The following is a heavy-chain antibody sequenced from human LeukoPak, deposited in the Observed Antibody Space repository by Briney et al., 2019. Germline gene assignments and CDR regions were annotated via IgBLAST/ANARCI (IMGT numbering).Heavy chain of an antibody. J-gene: IGHJ6*02. Sequence: ASVTVSCKASGYTFTDYYMHWVRQAPGQGLEWMGRINPNSGGTNYAQKFQGRVTMTRDTSTSTAYMELSRLRSDDTAVYYCARASLRFLEWFPMDVWGQGTTVTVSS. CDR1: GYTFTDYY. CDR3: ARASLRFLEWFPMDV. V-gene: IGHV1-2*06. D-gene: IGHD3-3*01. CDR2: INPNSGGT.